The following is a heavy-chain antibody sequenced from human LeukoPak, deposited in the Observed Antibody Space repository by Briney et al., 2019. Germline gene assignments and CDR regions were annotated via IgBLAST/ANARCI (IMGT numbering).Heavy chain of an antibody. J-gene: IGHJ4*02. CDR2: ISYDGSNK. D-gene: IGHD1-26*01. Sequence: GGSLRLSCAASGFTFSSYGMHWVRQAPGKGLEWVAVISYDGSNKYYADSVRGRFTISRDNSKNTLYLQMNSLRAEDTAVYYCAKDRVGVFDYWGQGTLVTVSS. CDR3: AKDRVGVFDY. V-gene: IGHV3-30*18. CDR1: GFTFSSYG.